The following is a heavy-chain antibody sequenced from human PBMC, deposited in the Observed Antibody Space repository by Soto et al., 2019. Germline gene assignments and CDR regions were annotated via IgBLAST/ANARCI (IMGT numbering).Heavy chain of an antibody. J-gene: IGHJ4*02. CDR1: GYTFTSYG. CDR3: ARDRVRRIQLWLSGYFDY. CDR2: ISAYNGNT. D-gene: IGHD5-18*01. Sequence: AASVKVSCKASGYTFTSYGISWVRQAPGQGLEWMGWISAYNGNTNYAQKLQGRVTMTTDTSTSTAYMELRSLRSDDTAVYYCARDRVRRIQLWLSGYFDYWGQGTLVTVSS. V-gene: IGHV1-18*01.